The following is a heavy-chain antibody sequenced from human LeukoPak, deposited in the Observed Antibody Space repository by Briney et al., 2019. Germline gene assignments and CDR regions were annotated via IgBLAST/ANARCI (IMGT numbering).Heavy chain of an antibody. CDR2: IYYSGST. V-gene: IGHV4-61*01. CDR1: GGSVSSGSYY. CDR3: AREWLGPYYFDY. J-gene: IGHJ4*02. Sequence: SETLSLTCTVSGGSVSSGSYYWSWIRQPPGKGLEWIGYIYYSGSTNYNPSLKSRVTISVDTSKNQFSLKLSSVTAADTAVYYCAREWLGPYYFDYWGQGTLVTVSS. D-gene: IGHD6-19*01.